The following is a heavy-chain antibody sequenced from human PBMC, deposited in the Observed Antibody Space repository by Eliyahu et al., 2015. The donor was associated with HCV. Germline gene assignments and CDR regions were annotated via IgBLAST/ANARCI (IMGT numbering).Heavy chain of an antibody. CDR2: IYWDDDE. D-gene: IGHD2-15*01. CDR3: ARRRGVVNCSGGRCGAFDY. V-gene: IGHV2-5*02. CDR1: GFSLRTSGVG. Sequence: QITLKESGPTLVKPTQTLTLTCTFSGFSLRTSGVGVGWIRQPPGKALEWLALIYWDDDERYSSSLRSRLTITKDTSKNQVILRMTSVDPVDSATYFCARRRGVVNCSGGRCGAFDYWGQGTPVTVSS. J-gene: IGHJ4*02.